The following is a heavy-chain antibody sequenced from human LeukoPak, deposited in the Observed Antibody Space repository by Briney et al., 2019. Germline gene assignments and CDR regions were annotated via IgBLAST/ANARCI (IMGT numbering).Heavy chain of an antibody. D-gene: IGHD2-21*02. J-gene: IGHJ3*02. CDR2: IRYDGSNK. CDR3: ARDLEVTQSGGAFDI. CDR1: GFTFSSYG. Sequence: PGGSLRLSCAASGFTFSSYGMHWVRQAPGKGLEWVAFIRYDGSNKYYADSVKGRFTISRDNSKNTLYLQMNSLRAEDTAVYYCARDLEVTQSGGAFDIWGQGTIVTVSS. V-gene: IGHV3-30*02.